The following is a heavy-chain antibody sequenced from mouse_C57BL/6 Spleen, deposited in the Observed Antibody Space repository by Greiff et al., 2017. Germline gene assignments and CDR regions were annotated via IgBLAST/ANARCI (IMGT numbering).Heavy chain of an antibody. D-gene: IGHD2-1*01. CDR2: INPSSGYT. CDR1: GYTFTSYT. V-gene: IGHV1-4*01. CDR3: ARRGNYADYYAMDY. J-gene: IGHJ4*01. Sequence: VKLVESGAELARPGASVKMSCKASGYTFTSYTMHWVKQRPGQGLEWIGYINPSSGYTKYNQKFKDKATLTADKSSSTAYMQLSSLTSEDSAVYYCARRGNYADYYAMDYWGQGTSVTVSS.